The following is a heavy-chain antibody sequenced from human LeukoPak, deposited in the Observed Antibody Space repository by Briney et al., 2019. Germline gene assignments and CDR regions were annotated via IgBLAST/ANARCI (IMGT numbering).Heavy chain of an antibody. CDR3: ATAITIFGVVTQAPDY. CDR1: GFTFSIYV. D-gene: IGHD3-3*01. Sequence: PGGSLRLSCAASGFTFSIYVMSWVRQAPGKGLEWVSTLSGRGGNSYYADSVKGRFTISRDNSKNTLYLRMNSLRAEDTAVYYCATAITIFGVVTQAPDYWGQGTLVTVSS. J-gene: IGHJ4*02. V-gene: IGHV3-23*01. CDR2: LSGRGGNS.